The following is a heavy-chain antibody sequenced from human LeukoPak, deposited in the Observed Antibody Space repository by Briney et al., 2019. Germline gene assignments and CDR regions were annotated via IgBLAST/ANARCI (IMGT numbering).Heavy chain of an antibody. D-gene: IGHD3-3*01. CDR1: GFTFSSYW. J-gene: IGHJ4*02. Sequence: GGSLRLSCAASGFTFSSYWMHWVRQAPGKGLVWVSRISPDGSTTGHADSVKGRFTTSRDNAKDTLFLQMNSLRAEDTAVYYCTRDFDFSSAIWGQGTLVTVSS. V-gene: IGHV3-74*01. CDR2: ISPDGSTT. CDR3: TRDFDFSSAI.